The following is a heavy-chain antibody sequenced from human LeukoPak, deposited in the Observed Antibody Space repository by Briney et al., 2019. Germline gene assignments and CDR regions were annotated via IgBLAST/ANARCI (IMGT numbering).Heavy chain of an antibody. CDR2: IYYSGST. Sequence: SETLSLTRTVSGGSISSYYWSWIRQPPGKGLEWSGYIYYSGSTNYNPSLKSRVTISVDTSKNQFSLKLSSVTAADTAVYYCARDLTQLTYWYFDLWGRGTLVTVSS. CDR3: ARDLTQLTYWYFDL. V-gene: IGHV4-59*01. CDR1: GGSISSYY. J-gene: IGHJ2*01. D-gene: IGHD1-1*01.